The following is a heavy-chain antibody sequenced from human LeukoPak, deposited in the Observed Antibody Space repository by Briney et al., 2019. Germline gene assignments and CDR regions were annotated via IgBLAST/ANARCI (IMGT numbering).Heavy chain of an antibody. Sequence: GGSLRLSCAASGFTFDDYAMHWVRHAPGKGLEWVSGISWNSGSIGYADSVKGRFTISRDNAKDSLYLQMNSLRAEDTALYYCAKDKNYYDSSGYIFDYWGQGTLVTVSS. CDR2: ISWNSGSI. D-gene: IGHD3-22*01. J-gene: IGHJ4*02. CDR1: GFTFDDYA. CDR3: AKDKNYYDSSGYIFDY. V-gene: IGHV3-9*01.